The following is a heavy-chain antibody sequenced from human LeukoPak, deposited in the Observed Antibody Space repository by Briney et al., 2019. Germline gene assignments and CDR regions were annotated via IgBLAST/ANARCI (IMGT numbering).Heavy chain of an antibody. D-gene: IGHD3-9*01. V-gene: IGHV3-11*01. Sequence: GGSLRLSCAASGFTFSDYYMSWIRQAPGKGLEWVSYISSSGSTIYYADSVKGRFTISRDNAKNSLYLQMNSLRAGDTAVYYCARVRLRYFDWLLYGGYFDYWGQGTLVTVSS. CDR2: ISSSGSTI. CDR3: ARVRLRYFDWLLYGGYFDY. J-gene: IGHJ4*02. CDR1: GFTFSDYY.